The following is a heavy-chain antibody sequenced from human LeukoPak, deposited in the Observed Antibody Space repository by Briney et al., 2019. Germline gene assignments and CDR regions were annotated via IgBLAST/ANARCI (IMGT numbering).Heavy chain of an antibody. Sequence: SETLSLTCTVSGGSISSSSYYWGWIRQPPGKGLEWIGSIYYSGSTYYNPSLKSRVTISVDTSKNQFSLKLSSVTAADTAVYYCARVGYYYDSSGQGAFDIWGQGTMVTVSS. J-gene: IGHJ3*02. D-gene: IGHD3-22*01. CDR2: IYYSGST. CDR1: GGSISSSSYY. V-gene: IGHV4-39*07. CDR3: ARVGYYYDSSGQGAFDI.